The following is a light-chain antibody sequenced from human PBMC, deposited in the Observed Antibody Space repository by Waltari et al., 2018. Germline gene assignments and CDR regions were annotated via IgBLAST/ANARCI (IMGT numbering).Light chain of an antibody. CDR1: QGIGNY. V-gene: IGKV1-27*01. Sequence: DIQMTQSPSSLSASVGDRVTITCRASQGIGNYLAWYQQKPGKSPKLLIYSTSTLEAGVPPRFSGRGAGTDFSLTITSVQPEDVAIYYCQKYNSAPGTFGQGTKLEIK. CDR2: STS. J-gene: IGKJ1*01. CDR3: QKYNSAPGT.